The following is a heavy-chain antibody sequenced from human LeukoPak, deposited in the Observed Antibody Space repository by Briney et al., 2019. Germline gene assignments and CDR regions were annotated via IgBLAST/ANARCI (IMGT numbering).Heavy chain of an antibody. CDR3: ARDPRSYYYDSSALDAFDI. Sequence: SETLSLTCTVSGGSISSYYWSWIRQPAGKGLEWIGRIYTSGSTNYNPSLKSRVTMSVDTSKSQFSLKLSSVTAADTAVYYCARDPRSYYYDSSALDAFDIWGQGTMVTVSS. J-gene: IGHJ3*02. CDR2: IYTSGST. D-gene: IGHD3-22*01. CDR1: GGSISSYY. V-gene: IGHV4-4*07.